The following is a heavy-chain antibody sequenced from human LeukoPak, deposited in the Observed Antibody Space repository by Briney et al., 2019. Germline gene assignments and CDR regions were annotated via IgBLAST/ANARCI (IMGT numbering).Heavy chain of an antibody. Sequence: PGGSLRLSCAASGFTFSSYAMHWVRQAPGKGLEWVAVISYDGSNKYYADSVKGRFTISRDNSKNTLYLQMNSLRAEDTAVYYCAREFLMVRGAFDYWGQGTLVTVSS. D-gene: IGHD3-10*01. CDR2: ISYDGSNK. V-gene: IGHV3-30*04. CDR3: AREFLMVRGAFDY. J-gene: IGHJ4*02. CDR1: GFTFSSYA.